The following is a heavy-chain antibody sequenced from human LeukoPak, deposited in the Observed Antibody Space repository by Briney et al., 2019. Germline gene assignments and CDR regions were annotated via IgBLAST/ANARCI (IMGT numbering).Heavy chain of an antibody. Sequence: ASVKVSCKASGYTFTSNAIHWVRQAPGQRLGWMGWINAGNGDTKYSQKFQGRVTITRDTSASTAYTELSSLRSEDTAVYYCASDTGLGRYYDSSGYYSAGRWFDPWGQGTLVTVSS. D-gene: IGHD3-22*01. V-gene: IGHV1-3*01. J-gene: IGHJ5*02. CDR3: ASDTGLGRYYDSSGYYSAGRWFDP. CDR1: GYTFTSNA. CDR2: INAGNGDT.